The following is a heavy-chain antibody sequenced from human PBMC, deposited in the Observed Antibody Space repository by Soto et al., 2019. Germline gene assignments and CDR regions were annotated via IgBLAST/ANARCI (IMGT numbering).Heavy chain of an antibody. V-gene: IGHV1-46*01. Sequence: ASVTVSCTAPGYTFTSYNIHWARQATGQGLEWMGIIKPSVGGTSYAQKFQGRDTMTRVTSTSTVYMELTSLRSEDTAVNYFARVWSKLWPPNYGMDFWGQGTTVTVSS. CDR2: IKPSVGGT. CDR1: GYTFTSYN. D-gene: IGHD3-10*01. CDR3: ARVWSKLWPPNYGMDF. J-gene: IGHJ6*02.